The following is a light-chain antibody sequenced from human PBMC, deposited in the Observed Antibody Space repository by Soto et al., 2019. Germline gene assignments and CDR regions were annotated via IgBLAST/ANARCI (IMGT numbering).Light chain of an antibody. CDR2: EVS. CDR3: SSYTSSSKAV. V-gene: IGLV2-14*01. J-gene: IGLJ1*01. Sequence: QSVLTQPASVSGSPGQSITISCTGTSSDVGGYNYVSWYQQHPGKAPKLMIYEVSNRPSGVSNRFSGSKSGNTASLTISGLQAEDEADYYCSSYTSSSKAVFGIGTKVTV. CDR1: SSDVGGYNY.